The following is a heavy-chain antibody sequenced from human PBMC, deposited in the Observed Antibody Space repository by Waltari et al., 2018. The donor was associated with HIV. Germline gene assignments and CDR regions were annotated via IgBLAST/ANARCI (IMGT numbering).Heavy chain of an antibody. Sequence: QVQLVESGGGVVQPARSLRLSCAVSGFTFSSYGMHWVRQAPGKGLEWVAVIWYDGSKKYYADSVKGRFTISRDNSKNTLYLQMNSLRDEDTAVYYCARGVHDFYYGMDVWGQGTSVTVSS. CDR2: IWYDGSKK. CDR1: GFTFSSYG. V-gene: IGHV3-33*01. CDR3: ARGVHDFYYGMDV. J-gene: IGHJ6*02.